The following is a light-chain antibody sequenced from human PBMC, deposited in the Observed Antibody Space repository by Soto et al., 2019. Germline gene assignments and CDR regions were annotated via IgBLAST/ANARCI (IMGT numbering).Light chain of an antibody. J-gene: IGLJ1*01. CDR2: EVN. CDR3: YSYAGSNTACV. CDR1: SSDVGSYNL. V-gene: IGLV2-23*02. Sequence: QSVLTQPASVSGSPGQSITISCTGSSSDVGSYNLVSWYQQHPGNAPKLMIYEVNKRPSGVSNRFSGSQSANTASLTISGLQAEDEADYYCYSYAGSNTACVSGTGTKLTVL.